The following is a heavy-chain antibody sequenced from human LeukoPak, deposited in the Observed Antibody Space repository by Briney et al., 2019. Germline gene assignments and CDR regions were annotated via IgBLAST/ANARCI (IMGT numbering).Heavy chain of an antibody. J-gene: IGHJ6*02. D-gene: IGHD3-9*01. Sequence: GASVKVSCKASGYTFTSYDINWVRQATGQGLEWMGWMNPNGGNTGYAQKFQGRVTMTRNTSISTAYMELSSLRSEDTAVYYCARGPRVRYFDWLYTPDYYYYGMDVWGQGTTVTVSS. V-gene: IGHV1-8*01. CDR2: MNPNGGNT. CDR1: GYTFTSYD. CDR3: ARGPRVRYFDWLYTPDYYYYGMDV.